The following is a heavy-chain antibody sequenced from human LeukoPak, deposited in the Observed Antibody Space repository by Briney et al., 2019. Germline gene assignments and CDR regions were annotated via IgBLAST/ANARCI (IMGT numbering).Heavy chain of an antibody. V-gene: IGHV4-59*01. Sequence: SGTLSLTCTVSRDSITSYFWGWIRQPPGEGLEWIAYIYHSGSTSYNPSLKSRVTLSVDTSKNQFSLNLTSVTAADAAVYYCARWGTEDGDYPIYWGQGTLVTVSS. CDR1: RDSITSYF. CDR2: IYHSGST. J-gene: IGHJ4*02. CDR3: ARWGTEDGDYPIY. D-gene: IGHD4-17*01.